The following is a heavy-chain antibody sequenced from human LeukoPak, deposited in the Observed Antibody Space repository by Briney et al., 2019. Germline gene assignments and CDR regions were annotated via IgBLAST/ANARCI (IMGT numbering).Heavy chain of an antibody. J-gene: IGHJ4*02. V-gene: IGHV1-18*01. CDR3: AYSCSSTSCPLDY. CDR2: VSAYNGNT. CDR1: GYSFTSYG. Sequence: ASVKVSCKASGYSFTSYGISWVRQAPGQGLEWMGWVSAYNGNTNYAQKLQGRVTMTTDTSTSTAYMELRSLRSDDTAVYYCAYSCSSTSCPLDYWGQGSLVTVSS. D-gene: IGHD2-2*01.